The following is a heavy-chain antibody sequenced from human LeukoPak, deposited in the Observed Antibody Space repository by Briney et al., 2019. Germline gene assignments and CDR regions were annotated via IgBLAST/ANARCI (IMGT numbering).Heavy chain of an antibody. CDR2: TYYRSKWYN. CDR3: ARVAHSPYPWVPSPADY. V-gene: IGHV6-1*01. Sequence: SQTLSLTCAISGDSVSSNSAAWNWIRQSPSRGLEWLGRTYYRSKWYNDYAVSVKSRITINPDTSKNQFSLQLISVTPEDTAVYYCARVAHSPYPWVPSPADYWGQGTLVTVSS. D-gene: IGHD1-26*01. J-gene: IGHJ4*02. CDR1: GDSVSSNSAA.